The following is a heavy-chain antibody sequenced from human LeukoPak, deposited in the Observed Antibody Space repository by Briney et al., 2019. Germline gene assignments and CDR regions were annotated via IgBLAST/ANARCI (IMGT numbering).Heavy chain of an antibody. Sequence: SETLSLTCTVSGGSINDDFWTWIRQPAGKGLEWIGRIYSGGTTNYNPSLKSRVTMSVDTSKNQFSLKLTSVTAADTAMYYCARNVRGGSTYLDYWGEGTLVTVSS. J-gene: IGHJ4*02. D-gene: IGHD2/OR15-2a*01. CDR2: IYSGGTT. V-gene: IGHV4-4*07. CDR1: GGSINDDF. CDR3: ARNVRGGSTYLDY.